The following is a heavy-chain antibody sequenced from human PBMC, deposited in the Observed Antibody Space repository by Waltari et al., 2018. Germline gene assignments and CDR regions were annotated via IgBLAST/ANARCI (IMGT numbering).Heavy chain of an antibody. Sequence: EVSLVESGGALVQQGEFLRLSLSAAGFTLSSFWMNWVRQTPGKGVEWVAGIKQDGSEKYYADSGKGRFAISRDNAKNSLYLQMNSLRAEDTAVYYCATSGWYCFDYWGQGTLVTVSS. CDR3: ATSGWYCFDY. D-gene: IGHD6-19*01. CDR2: IKQDGSEK. J-gene: IGHJ4*02. CDR1: GFTLSSFW. V-gene: IGHV3-7*01.